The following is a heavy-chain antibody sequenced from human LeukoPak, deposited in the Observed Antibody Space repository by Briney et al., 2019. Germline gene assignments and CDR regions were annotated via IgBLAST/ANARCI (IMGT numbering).Heavy chain of an antibody. J-gene: IGHJ6*02. V-gene: IGHV4-34*01. CDR2: INHSGST. CDR3: ARGDYDFWSGYYTPPWYYGMDV. D-gene: IGHD3-3*01. CDR1: GGSISGYY. Sequence: SETLSLTCTVSGGSISGYYWSWIRQPPGKGLEWIGEINHSGSTNYNPSLKSRVTISVDTSKNQFSLKLSSVTAADTAVYYCARGDYDFWSGYYTPPWYYGMDVWGQGTTVTVSS.